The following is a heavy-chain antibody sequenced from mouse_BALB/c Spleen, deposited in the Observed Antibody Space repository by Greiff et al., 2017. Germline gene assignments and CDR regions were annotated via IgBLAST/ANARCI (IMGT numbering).Heavy chain of an antibody. CDR3: ARSADGYYLDY. CDR1: GYTFTSYW. D-gene: IGHD2-3*01. CDR2: INPSTGYT. V-gene: IGHV1-7*01. J-gene: IGHJ2*01. Sequence: QVQLQQSGAELAKPGASVKMSCKASGYTFTSYWMHWVKQRPGQGLEWIGYINPSTGYTEYNQKFKDKATLTADKSSSTAYMQLSSLTSEDSAVYYCARSADGYYLDYWGQGTTLTVSS.